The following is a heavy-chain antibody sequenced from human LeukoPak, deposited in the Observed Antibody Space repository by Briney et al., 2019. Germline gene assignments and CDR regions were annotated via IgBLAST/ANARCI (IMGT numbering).Heavy chain of an antibody. CDR3: AKLARGYYYYMDV. Sequence: GGSLRLSYAASGFTFDDYAMHWVRQAPGKGLEWVSGISWNSGSIGYADSVKGRFTISRDNAKNSLYLQMNSLRGEDTAVYYCAKLARGYYYYMDVWGKGTTVTVSS. J-gene: IGHJ6*03. CDR1: GFTFDDYA. D-gene: IGHD3-3*02. V-gene: IGHV3-9*01. CDR2: ISWNSGSI.